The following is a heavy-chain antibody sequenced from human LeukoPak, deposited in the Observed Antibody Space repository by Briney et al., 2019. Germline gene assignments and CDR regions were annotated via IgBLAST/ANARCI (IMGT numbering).Heavy chain of an antibody. CDR2: IRSKANSYAT. V-gene: IGHV3-73*01. CDR3: TRHDYYDSSGSGAFDI. J-gene: IGHJ3*02. D-gene: IGHD3-22*01. CDR1: GFTFSGSA. Sequence: VGSLRLSCAASGFTFSGSAMHWVRQASGKGLEWVGRIRSKANSYATAYAASVKGRFTISRDDSKNTAYLQMNSLKTEDTAVYYCTRHDYYDSSGSGAFDIWGQGTMVTVSS.